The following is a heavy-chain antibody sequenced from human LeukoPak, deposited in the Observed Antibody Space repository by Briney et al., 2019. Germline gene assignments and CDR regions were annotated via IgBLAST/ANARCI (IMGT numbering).Heavy chain of an antibody. CDR3: AKDRDELVPDY. D-gene: IGHD3-9*01. V-gene: IGHV3-30*18. Sequence: GGSLRLSCAASGFTFSSYGMHWVRQAPGKGLEWVAVISYDGSNKYYADSVKGRFTISRDNSKNTLYLQMNSLRAEDTAVYYCAKDRDELVPDYWGQEPWSPSPQ. CDR2: ISYDGSNK. CDR1: GFTFSSYG. J-gene: IGHJ4*01.